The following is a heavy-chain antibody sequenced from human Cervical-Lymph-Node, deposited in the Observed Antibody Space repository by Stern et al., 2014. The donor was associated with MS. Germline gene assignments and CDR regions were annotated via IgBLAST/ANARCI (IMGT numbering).Heavy chain of an antibody. CDR2: IGPAGDT. Sequence: VQLVESGGTLVQPGGSLRLSCAASGFRFSDYDMHWVRQATGKGLEWVSGIGPAGDTYYPGSVKGRFTISRENAKNYLYLQMNSLRAGDTAVYYCARGDGSLPNWFDPWGQGTLVTVSS. J-gene: IGHJ5*02. CDR3: ARGDGSLPNWFDP. CDR1: GFRFSDYD. D-gene: IGHD3-22*01. V-gene: IGHV3-13*01.